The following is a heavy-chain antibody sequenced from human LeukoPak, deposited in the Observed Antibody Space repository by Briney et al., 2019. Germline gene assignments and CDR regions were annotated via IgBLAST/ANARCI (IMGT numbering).Heavy chain of an antibody. CDR1: GGTFSSYA. D-gene: IGHD6-13*01. CDR2: IIPIFGTA. V-gene: IGHV1-69*05. CDR3: ARDRVSNHYYYYYMDV. J-gene: IGHJ6*03. Sequence: SVKVSCKASGGTFSSYAISWVRQAPGQGLEWMGGIIPIFGTANYAQKFQGRVTITTDESTSTAYMELSSLRSEDTAVYYCARDRVSNHYYYYYMDVWGKGTTVTVSS.